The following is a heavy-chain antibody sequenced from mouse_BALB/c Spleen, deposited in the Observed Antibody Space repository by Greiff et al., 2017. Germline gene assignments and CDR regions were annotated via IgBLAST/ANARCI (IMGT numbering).Heavy chain of an antibody. V-gene: IGHV1-9*01. J-gene: IGHJ4*01. CDR3: ARDYGSSHYYAMDY. CDR1: GYTFSSYW. D-gene: IGHD1-1*01. CDR2: ILPGSGST. Sequence: SGAELMKPGASVKISCKATGYTFSSYWIEWVKQRPGHGLEWIGEILPGSGSTNYNEKFKGKATFTADTSSNTAYMQLSSLTSEDSAVYYCARDYGSSHYYAMDYWGQGTAVTVS.